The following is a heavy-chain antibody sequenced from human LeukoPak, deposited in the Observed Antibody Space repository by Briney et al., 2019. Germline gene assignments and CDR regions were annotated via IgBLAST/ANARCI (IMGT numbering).Heavy chain of an antibody. Sequence: TSETLSLTCTVSGYSISSGYYWGWIRQPPGKGLEWIGEINHSGSTNYNPSLKSRVTISLDTSKNQFSLKLSSVTAADTAVYYCARGRALFDWGQGTLVTVSS. J-gene: IGHJ4*02. CDR2: INHSGST. CDR3: ARGRALFD. CDR1: GYSISSGYY. V-gene: IGHV4-38-2*02.